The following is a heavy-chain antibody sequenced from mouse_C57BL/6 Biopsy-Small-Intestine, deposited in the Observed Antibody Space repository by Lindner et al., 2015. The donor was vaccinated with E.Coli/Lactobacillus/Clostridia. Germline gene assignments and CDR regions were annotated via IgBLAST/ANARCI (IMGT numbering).Heavy chain of an antibody. CDR3: ARSHYDYFDY. D-gene: IGHD2-4*01. CDR2: ILPGSGSI. Sequence: VQLQESGAELMKPGASVKLSCKATGYTFTGYWIEWVKQRPGHGLEWIGEILPGSGSIKYNEKIKGKATFTADTSSNTAYMQLSSLTTEDSAIYYCARSHYDYFDYWGQGTTLTVSS. J-gene: IGHJ2*01. V-gene: IGHV1-9*01. CDR1: GYTFTGYW.